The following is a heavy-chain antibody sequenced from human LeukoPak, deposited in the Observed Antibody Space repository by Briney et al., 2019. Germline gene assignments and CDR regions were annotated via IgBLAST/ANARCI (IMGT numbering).Heavy chain of an antibody. D-gene: IGHD2-21*01. J-gene: IGHJ6*02. V-gene: IGHV4-31*11. CDR2: IYYSGST. CDR3: ASVARTVYYYYGMDV. Sequence: SGTLSLTCAVSGGSISSGGYSWSWIRQPPGKGLEWIGYIYYSGSTYYNPSLKSRVTISVDTSKNQFSLKLSSVTAADTAVYYCASVARTVYYYYGMDVWGQGTTVTVSS. CDR1: GGSISSGGYS.